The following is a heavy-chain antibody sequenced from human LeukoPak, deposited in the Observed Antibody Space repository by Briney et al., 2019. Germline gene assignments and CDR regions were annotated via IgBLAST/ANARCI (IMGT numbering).Heavy chain of an antibody. CDR1: GGSISSGSYY. Sequence: SETLSLTCTVSGGSISSGSYYWSWIRQPAGKGLEWIGRIYTSGSTNCNPSLKSRVTISVDTSKNQFSPKLSSVAAADTAVYYCARESYGGNPYYYYYYMDVWGKGTTVTVSS. CDR2: IYTSGST. CDR3: ARESYGGNPYYYYYYMDV. V-gene: IGHV4-61*02. D-gene: IGHD4-23*01. J-gene: IGHJ6*03.